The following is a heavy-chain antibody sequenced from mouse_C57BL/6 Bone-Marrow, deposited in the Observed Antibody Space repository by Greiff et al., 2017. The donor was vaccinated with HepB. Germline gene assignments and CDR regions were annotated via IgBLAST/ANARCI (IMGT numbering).Heavy chain of an antibody. J-gene: IGHJ4*01. V-gene: IGHV5-9*01. D-gene: IGHD1-1*01. CDR3: ARSSFITTDAMDY. CDR2: ISGGGGNT. CDR1: GFTFSSYT. Sequence: EVQLVESGGGLVKPGGSLKLSCAASGFTFSSYTMSWVRQTPEKRLEWVATISGGGGNTYYPDSVKGRFTISRDNAKNTLYLQMSSLRSEDTALYYCARSSFITTDAMDYWGQGTSVTVSS.